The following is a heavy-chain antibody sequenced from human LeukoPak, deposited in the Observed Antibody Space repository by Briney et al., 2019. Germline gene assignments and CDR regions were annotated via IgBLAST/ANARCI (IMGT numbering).Heavy chain of an antibody. CDR3: ARIDYGNHRGAFDI. V-gene: IGHV3-7*01. D-gene: IGHD4-11*01. CDR1: GFTFSSYW. CDR2: IKQDGSEK. Sequence: PGGSLRLSCAASGFTFSSYWMSWVRQAPGKGLEWVANIKQDGSEKYYVDSVKGRFTISRDNAKNSLYLQMNSLRAEDTAVYYCARIDYGNHRGAFDIWGQGTMVTVSS. J-gene: IGHJ3*02.